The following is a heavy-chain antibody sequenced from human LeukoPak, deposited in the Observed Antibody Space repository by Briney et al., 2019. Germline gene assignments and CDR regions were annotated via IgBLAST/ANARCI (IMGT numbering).Heavy chain of an antibody. CDR2: ISGSGGST. D-gene: IGHD2-21*01. J-gene: IGHJ4*02. CDR1: GFTFTTYW. V-gene: IGHV3-23*01. CDR3: AKIGDSVRGYFDY. Sequence: GGSLRLSCAASGFTFTTYWMAWVRQAPGKGLEWVSAISGSGGSTYYADSVKGRFTISRDNSKNTLYLQMNSLRAEDTAVYYCAKIGDSVRGYFDYWGQGTLVTVSS.